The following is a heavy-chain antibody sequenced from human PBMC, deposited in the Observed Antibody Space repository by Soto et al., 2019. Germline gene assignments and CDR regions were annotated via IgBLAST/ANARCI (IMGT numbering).Heavy chain of an antibody. J-gene: IGHJ4*02. V-gene: IGHV3-30*18. CDR3: AKVARYCISTSCEDYFDY. D-gene: IGHD2-2*01. CDR1: GFTFSSYG. CDR2: ISYDGSNK. Sequence: GGSLRLSCAASGFTFSSYGMHWVRQAPGKGLEWVAVISYDGSNKYYADSVKGRFTISRDNSKNTLYLQMNSLRAEDTAVYYCAKVARYCISTSCEDYFDYWGQGTLVTVSS.